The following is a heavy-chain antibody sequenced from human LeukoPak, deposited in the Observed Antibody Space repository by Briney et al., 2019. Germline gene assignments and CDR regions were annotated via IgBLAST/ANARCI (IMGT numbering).Heavy chain of an antibody. CDR1: GFIFSNYA. CDR2: ISGSGDNT. V-gene: IGHV3-23*01. Sequence: PGGSLRLSCAPSGFIFSNYAMSWVRQAPGKGLEWVSAISGSGDNTYYADSVKGRFTISRDNSKNTLYLQMNSLRAEDTAVYYCARQYSYGSRAFDYWGQGTLVTVSS. D-gene: IGHD5-18*01. J-gene: IGHJ4*02. CDR3: ARQYSYGSRAFDY.